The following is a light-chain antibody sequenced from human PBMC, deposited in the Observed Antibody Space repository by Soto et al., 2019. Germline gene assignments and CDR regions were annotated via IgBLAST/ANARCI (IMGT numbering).Light chain of an antibody. CDR1: QSVSSSY. V-gene: IGKV3-20*01. Sequence: EIVLTQSPGTLSLSPGERATLSCRASQSVSSSYLAWYQQKPGQAPRLLIYGASSRATGIPDRFSGSGSGTDFTLTISSLQSEDFGLYYCHQYNNFWTFGQGTKV. J-gene: IGKJ1*01. CDR2: GAS. CDR3: HQYNNFWT.